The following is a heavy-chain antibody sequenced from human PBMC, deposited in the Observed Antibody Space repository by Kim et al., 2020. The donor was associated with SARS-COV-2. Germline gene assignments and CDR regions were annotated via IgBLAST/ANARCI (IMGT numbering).Heavy chain of an antibody. CDR1: GGSFSHYF. CDR3: EIDPYVWGDWRCIFWW. V-gene: IGHV4-34*01. J-gene: IGHJ1*01. D-gene: IGHD3-16*01. CDR2: MKESGIT. Sequence: SETLSLTCAVYGGSFSHYFWHWVRQSPAQGLERVGEMKESGITNYNPSLQIRATITTETDKNQISFNLNPGTAAAAAASYCEIDPYVWGDWRCIFWWWG.